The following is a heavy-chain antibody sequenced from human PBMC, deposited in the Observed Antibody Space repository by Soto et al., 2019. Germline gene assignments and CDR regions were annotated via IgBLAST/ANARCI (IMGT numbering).Heavy chain of an antibody. CDR3: AKEHCSGGSCYYGY. V-gene: IGHV3-23*01. J-gene: IGHJ4*02. D-gene: IGHD2-15*01. CDR1: GFTFSSYG. Sequence: GGSLRLSCAASGFTFSSYGMGGGGQAPGKGLEWVSAISGSGGSTYYADSVKGRFTISRDNSKNTLYLQMNSLRAEDTAVYYCAKEHCSGGSCYYGYWGQGTLVTVSS. CDR2: ISGSGGST.